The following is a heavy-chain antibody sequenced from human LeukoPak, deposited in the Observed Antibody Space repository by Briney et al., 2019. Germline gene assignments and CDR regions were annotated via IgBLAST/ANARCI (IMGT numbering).Heavy chain of an antibody. CDR3: ARVFCSSTSFSCYMDV. D-gene: IGHD2-2*01. J-gene: IGHJ6*03. Sequence: ASVKVSCKASGYTFTGYYTHWVRQAPGQGLEWMGWINPNSGGTNYAQKFQGRVTMTRDTSISTAYMELSRLRSDDTAVYHCARVFCSSTSFSCYMDVWGKGTTVTVSS. CDR1: GYTFTGYY. CDR2: INPNSGGT. V-gene: IGHV1-2*02.